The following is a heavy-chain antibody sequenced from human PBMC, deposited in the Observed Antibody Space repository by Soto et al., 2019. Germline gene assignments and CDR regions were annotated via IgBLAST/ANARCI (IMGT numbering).Heavy chain of an antibody. CDR2: ISVKNGNT. D-gene: IGHD6-13*01. V-gene: IGHV1-18*01. Sequence: QVQLVQSGAEVKRPGASVKVSCKASGYTFTDYGISWVRQAPGQGLEWVGWISVKNGNTNYAQKVQGRVTMTTDTSTSTAYMELRSLRPDDTAVYYCARSWVWTDNLDTWGQGTLVTVSS. CDR1: GYTFTDYG. CDR3: ARSWVWTDNLDT. J-gene: IGHJ5*02.